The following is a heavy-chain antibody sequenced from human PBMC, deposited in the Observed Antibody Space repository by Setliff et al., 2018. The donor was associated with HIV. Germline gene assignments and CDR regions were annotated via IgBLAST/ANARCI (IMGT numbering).Heavy chain of an antibody. V-gene: IGHV3-30*02. CDR3: ARKLRPGHGVDV. J-gene: IGHJ6*02. CDR2: IRYDGSNK. D-gene: IGHD3-10*01. CDR1: GFTFNTYG. Sequence: GGSLRLSCAASGFTFNTYGMHWVRQAPGKGLEWVAFIRYDGSNKYYADSVKGRFTISRDNSKNSLYLEMSSLTNEDTAIYYCARKLRPGHGVDVWGQGTTVTVS.